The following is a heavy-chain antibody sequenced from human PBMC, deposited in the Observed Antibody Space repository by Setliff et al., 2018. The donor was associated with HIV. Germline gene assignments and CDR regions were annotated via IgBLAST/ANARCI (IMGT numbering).Heavy chain of an antibody. CDR3: ARRIAPGWWGGNSGDAFDL. J-gene: IGHJ3*01. D-gene: IGHD2-21*02. CDR2: IYTSGST. Sequence: SETLSLTCTVSGGSINSGSYYWNWIRQPAGKGLEWIGRIYTSGSTNYNPSLKSRVTMSVDTSKNQFSLKLSSVTAADTAVYYCARRIAPGWWGGNSGDAFDLWGQGTMVTVSS. V-gene: IGHV4-61*02. CDR1: GGSINSGSYY.